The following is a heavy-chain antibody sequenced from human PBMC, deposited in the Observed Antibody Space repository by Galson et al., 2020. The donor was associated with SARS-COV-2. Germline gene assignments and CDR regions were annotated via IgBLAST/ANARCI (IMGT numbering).Heavy chain of an antibody. V-gene: IGHV4-34*01. CDR1: GGSFSGYS. CDR2: ISHSGIT. J-gene: IGHJ6*03. CDR3: ARGGSRPIMVFDYYYFYMDV. Sequence: SETLSLTCAVYGGSFSGYSWTWVRQPPGKGLEWIGEISHSGITNYSPSLKSRVFMSVDTSKNQFSLKLSSVTAADTAVYFCARGGSRPIMVFDYYYFYMDVWGKGTTVTVSS. D-gene: IGHD3-9*01.